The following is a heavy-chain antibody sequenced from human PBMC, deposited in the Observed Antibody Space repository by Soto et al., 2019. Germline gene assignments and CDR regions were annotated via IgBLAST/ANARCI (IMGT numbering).Heavy chain of an antibody. V-gene: IGHV3-74*01. CDR2: IHSDGSGS. CDR1: GFTFSNYW. D-gene: IGHD2-15*01. Sequence: EVKLVESGGGLVQPGGSLRLSCAASGFTFSNYWMYWVRQAPGQGLVWVSRIHSDGSGSRYADSVKGRLTISRDNVKNTLYMQMNSLRVEDTAVYYCARGDCVGGSCYSLAGSFYYYMDVWGKGTTVTVFS. CDR3: ARGDCVGGSCYSLAGSFYYYMDV. J-gene: IGHJ6*03.